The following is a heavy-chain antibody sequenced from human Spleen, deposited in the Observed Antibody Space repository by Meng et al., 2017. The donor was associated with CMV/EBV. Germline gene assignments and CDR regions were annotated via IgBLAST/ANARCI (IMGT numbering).Heavy chain of an antibody. CDR3: ARADYYGSGSGG. D-gene: IGHD3-10*01. CDR2: ISYDGSKK. CDR1: GFPFSSYA. Sequence: VRVVGAGGAVLQPGRPLRFSCPASGFPFSSYAMPGVRQAPGKGLEWVAVISYDGSKKYYADSVKGRFTIPRDNAKNSLYLQMNSLRAEDTAVYYCARADYYGSGSGGWGQGTLVTVSS. J-gene: IGHJ4*02. V-gene: IGHV3-30-3*01.